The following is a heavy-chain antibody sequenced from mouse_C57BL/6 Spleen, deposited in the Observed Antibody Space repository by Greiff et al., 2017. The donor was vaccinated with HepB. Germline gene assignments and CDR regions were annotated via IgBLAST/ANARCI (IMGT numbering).Heavy chain of an antibody. Sequence: DVQLVESGGGLVQPGGSMKLSCVASGFTFSNYWMNWVRQSPEKGLEWVAQIRLKSDNYATHYAESVKGRFTISRDDSKSSVYLQMNNLRAEDTGIYYCTAYYSGAYWGQGTLVTVSA. D-gene: IGHD2-12*01. CDR3: TAYYSGAY. J-gene: IGHJ3*01. V-gene: IGHV6-3*01. CDR1: GFTFSNYW. CDR2: IRLKSDNYAT.